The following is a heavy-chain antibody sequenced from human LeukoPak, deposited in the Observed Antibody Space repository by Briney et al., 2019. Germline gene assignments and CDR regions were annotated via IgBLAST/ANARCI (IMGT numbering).Heavy chain of an antibody. V-gene: IGHV3-21*06. Sequence: GGSLRLSCAASGFTFTSYNMNWVRQAPGKGLEWVSSITSSSSYIYYADLVKGRFTISRDNAKNSLYLQMNSLRAEDTAVYYCARAGDSSGYYFDYWGQGTLVTVSS. CDR2: ITSSSSYI. CDR3: ARAGDSSGYYFDY. CDR1: GFTFTSYN. J-gene: IGHJ4*02. D-gene: IGHD3-22*01.